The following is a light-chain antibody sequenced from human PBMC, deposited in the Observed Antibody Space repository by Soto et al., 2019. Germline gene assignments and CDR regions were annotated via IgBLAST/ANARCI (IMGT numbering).Light chain of an antibody. CDR2: GAS. CDR1: QGISSF. CDR3: QQLNSFPSP. V-gene: IGKV1-9*01. Sequence: IQLTQSPSSLSASVGDRVTITCRASQGISSFLAWYQQKPGKAPKLRSYGASTLQSGVPSRFSCSGSGTDFPLTISSLQPEDFATYYCQQLNSFPSPFGPATKLDI. J-gene: IGKJ3*01.